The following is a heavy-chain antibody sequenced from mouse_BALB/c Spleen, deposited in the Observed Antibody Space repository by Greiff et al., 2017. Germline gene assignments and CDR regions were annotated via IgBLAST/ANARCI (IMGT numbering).Heavy chain of an antibody. J-gene: IGHJ4*01. CDR1: GFNIKDTY. CDR2: IDPANGNT. V-gene: IGHV14-3*02. Sequence: VQLQQSGAELVKPGASVKLSCTASGFNIKDTYMHWVKQRPEQGLEWIGRIDPANGNTKYDPKFQGKATITADTSSNTAYLQLSSLTSEDTAVYYCARDDGYYEGAMGYWGQGTSVTVSS. CDR3: ARDDGYYEGAMGY. D-gene: IGHD2-3*01.